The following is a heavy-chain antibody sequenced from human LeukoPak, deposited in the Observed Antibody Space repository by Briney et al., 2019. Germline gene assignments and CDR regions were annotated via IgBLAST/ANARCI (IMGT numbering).Heavy chain of an antibody. Sequence: ASVTVSCKASGYTFTSYDINWVRQATGQGLEWMGWMNPNSGNTGYAQKFQGRVTMTRNTSISTAYMELSSLRSEDTAVYYCAGRQNYYGSGSYNYWGQGTLVTVSS. D-gene: IGHD3-10*01. CDR2: MNPNSGNT. CDR1: GYTFTSYD. J-gene: IGHJ4*02. V-gene: IGHV1-8*01. CDR3: AGRQNYYGSGSYNY.